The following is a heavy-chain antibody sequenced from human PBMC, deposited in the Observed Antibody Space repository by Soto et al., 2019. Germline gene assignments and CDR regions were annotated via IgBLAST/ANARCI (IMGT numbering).Heavy chain of an antibody. CDR1: GFAFSTYA. CDR3: AKDIGRGHPPAFDI. CDR2: ISGGGSNK. J-gene: IGHJ3*02. D-gene: IGHD2-15*01. Sequence: EVQLLESGGGLVQPGGSLRLSCAASGFAFSTYAMSWVRQAPGKGLEWVSLISGGGSNKFYADSVKGRFTISRDNSKNTLYLHMISLRAEDTAVYYCAKDIGRGHPPAFDIWGQGTMVTVSS. V-gene: IGHV3-23*01.